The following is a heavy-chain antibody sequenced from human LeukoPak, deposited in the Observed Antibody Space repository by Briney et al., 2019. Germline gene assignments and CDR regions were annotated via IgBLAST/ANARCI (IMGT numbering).Heavy chain of an antibody. J-gene: IGHJ4*02. CDR3: ARGPRSSSWPTEY. V-gene: IGHV3-21*01. CDR2: ISSSSSYI. D-gene: IGHD6-13*01. Sequence: GGSLRLSCAASGFTLSSYSMNWVRQAPGKGLEWVSSISSSSSYIYYADSVKGRFTISRDNAKNSLYLQMNSLRAEDTAVYYCARGPRSSSWPTEYWGQGTLVTVSS. CDR1: GFTLSSYS.